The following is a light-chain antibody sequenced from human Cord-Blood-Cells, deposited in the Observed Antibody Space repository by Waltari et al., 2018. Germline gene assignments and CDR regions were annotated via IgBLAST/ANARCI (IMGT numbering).Light chain of an antibody. Sequence: QSALTQPASVSGSTAQSITISCTGTSSDVGGSNYVSWYQQHPGKAPKLMIYEVSNRPSGVSNRFSGSKSGNTASLTISGLQAEDEADYYCSSYTSSSTLVFGGGTKLTVL. J-gene: IGLJ3*02. CDR3: SSYTSSSTLV. CDR1: SSDVGGSNY. CDR2: EVS. V-gene: IGLV2-14*01.